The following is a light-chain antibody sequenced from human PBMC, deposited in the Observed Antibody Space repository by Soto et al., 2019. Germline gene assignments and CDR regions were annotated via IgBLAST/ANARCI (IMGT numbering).Light chain of an antibody. CDR1: SSNIGAGYD. Sequence: QSVLTQPPSVSGAPGQRVTISCTGSSSNIGAGYDVHWYQQLPGTAPKLLIYGNSNRPSGVPDRFSGSKSGTSASLAITGLRAEGEADYYCQSYDSSLSGPVFGGGTKLTVL. J-gene: IGLJ2*01. CDR2: GNS. V-gene: IGLV1-40*01. CDR3: QSYDSSLSGPV.